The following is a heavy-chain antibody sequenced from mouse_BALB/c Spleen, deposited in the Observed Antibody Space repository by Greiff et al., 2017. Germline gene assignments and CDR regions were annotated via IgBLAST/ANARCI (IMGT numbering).Heavy chain of an antibody. J-gene: IGHJ4*01. CDR1: GFTFSSFG. V-gene: IGHV5-17*02. D-gene: IGHD2-14*01. Sequence: EVKLMESGGGLVQPGGSRKLSCAASGFTFSSFGMHWVRQAPEKGLEWVAYISSGSSTIYYADTVKGRFTISRDNPKNTLFLQMTSLRSEDTAMYYCARSVRPLYYAMDYWGQGTSVTVSS. CDR2: ISSGSSTI. CDR3: ARSVRPLYYAMDY.